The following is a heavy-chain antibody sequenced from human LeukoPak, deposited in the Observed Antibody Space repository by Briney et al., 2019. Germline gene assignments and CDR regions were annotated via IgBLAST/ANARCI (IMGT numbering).Heavy chain of an antibody. Sequence: PGGSLRLSCAASGFTVSSNYMSWVRQAPGKGLEWVSVIYSGGSTYYADSVKGRFTISRDNSKNTLYLQMNSLRAEDTAVYYCARERGIAAAGQDYFDYWGQGTLVTVSS. D-gene: IGHD6-13*01. CDR2: IYSGGST. CDR1: GFTVSSNY. V-gene: IGHV3-53*01. CDR3: ARERGIAAAGQDYFDY. J-gene: IGHJ4*02.